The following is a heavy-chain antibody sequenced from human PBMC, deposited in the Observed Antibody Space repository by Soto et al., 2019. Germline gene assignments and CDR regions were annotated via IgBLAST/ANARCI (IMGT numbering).Heavy chain of an antibody. CDR3: ASSYYYDSSGYYDY. D-gene: IGHD3-22*01. V-gene: IGHV4-34*01. CDR1: GGSFSGYY. Sequence: PSETLSLTCAVYGGSFSGYYWSWIRQPPGKGLEWIGEINHSGSTNYNLSLKSRVTISVDTSKNQFSLKLSSVTAADTAVYYCASSYYYDSSGYYDYWGQGTLVTVSS. J-gene: IGHJ4*02. CDR2: INHSGST.